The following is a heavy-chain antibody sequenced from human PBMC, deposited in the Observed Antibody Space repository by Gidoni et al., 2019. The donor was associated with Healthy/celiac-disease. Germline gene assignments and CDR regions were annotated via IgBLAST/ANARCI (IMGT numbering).Heavy chain of an antibody. Sequence: QGLEWMGIINPSGGSTSYEQKLQGRVTMTRDTSTSTVYMELSSLRSEDTAVYYCARDLRQWLVLGYWGQGTLVTVSS. CDR3: ARDLRQWLVLGY. CDR2: INPSGGST. J-gene: IGHJ4*02. D-gene: IGHD6-19*01. V-gene: IGHV1-46*01.